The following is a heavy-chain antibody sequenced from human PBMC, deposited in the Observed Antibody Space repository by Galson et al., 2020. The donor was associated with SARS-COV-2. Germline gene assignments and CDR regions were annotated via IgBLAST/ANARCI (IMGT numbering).Heavy chain of an antibody. J-gene: IGHJ6*02. CDR1: GGTFSSYT. Sequence: SVKVSCKASGGTFSSYTISWVRQAPGQGLEWMGRIIPILGIANYAQKFQGRVTITADKSTSTAYMELSSLRSEDTAVYYCAKGKLRCLEWLSPIDGWGQGTTVTVSS. D-gene: IGHD3-3*01. CDR3: AKGKLRCLEWLSPIDG. CDR2: IIPILGIA. V-gene: IGHV1-69*02.